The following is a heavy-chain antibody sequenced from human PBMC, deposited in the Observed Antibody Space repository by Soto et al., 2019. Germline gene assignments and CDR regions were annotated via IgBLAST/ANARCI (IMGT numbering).Heavy chain of an antibody. V-gene: IGHV3-11*01. CDR2: ISNSGRTI. CDR1: GFSFSDYY. D-gene: IGHD3-16*01. CDR3: ARLPYPWGWFDP. J-gene: IGHJ5*02. Sequence: QVQLVESGGGLVKPGGSLRLSCAASGFSFSDYYMSWIRQAPGKGLEWISYISNSGRTIYYADSLKGRFTISRDNAKNSLYLQMNCLRVDDTAIYYCARLPYPWGWFDPWGQGTLVTVSS.